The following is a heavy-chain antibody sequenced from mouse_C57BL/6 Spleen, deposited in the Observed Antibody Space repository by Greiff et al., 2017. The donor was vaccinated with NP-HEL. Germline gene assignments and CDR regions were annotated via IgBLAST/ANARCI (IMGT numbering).Heavy chain of an antibody. CDR2: IDPSDSYT. CDR3: ARDGIPLDY. CDR1: GYTFTSYW. V-gene: IGHV1-59*01. J-gene: IGHJ2*01. D-gene: IGHD2-1*01. Sequence: VQLQQPGAELVRPGTSVKLSCKASGYTFTSYWMHWVKQRPGQGLEWIGVIDPSDSYTNYNQKFKGKATLTVDPSSSTAYMQLSSLTSEDSAVYYCARDGIPLDYWGQGTTLTVSS.